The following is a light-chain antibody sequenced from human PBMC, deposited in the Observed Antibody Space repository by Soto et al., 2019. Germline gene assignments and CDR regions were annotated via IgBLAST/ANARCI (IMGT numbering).Light chain of an antibody. CDR3: QQLISYPPMNT. Sequence: DIQLTQSPSFLSASVGDTVTITCRASQGISSYLAWYQQKPGKAPKLLIYSASTLQSGVPSRFSGSRSGTEFSLTISTRQPEDFATYYYQQLISYPPMNTFGQGTNLEIK. J-gene: IGKJ2*01. V-gene: IGKV1-9*01. CDR1: QGISSY. CDR2: SAS.